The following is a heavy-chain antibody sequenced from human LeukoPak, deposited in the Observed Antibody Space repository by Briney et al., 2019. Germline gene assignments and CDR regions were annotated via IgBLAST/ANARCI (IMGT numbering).Heavy chain of an antibody. J-gene: IGHJ4*02. CDR3: TTDWGAQILLWDY. D-gene: IGHD5-18*01. Sequence: GGSLRLSCAASGFTFSSYAMHWVRQAPGKGLEWVGRIKSKTDGGTTDYAAPVKGRFTISRDDSKNTLYLQMNSLKTEDTAVYYCTTDWGAQILLWDYWGQGTLVTVSS. V-gene: IGHV3-15*01. CDR1: GFTFSSYA. CDR2: IKSKTDGGTT.